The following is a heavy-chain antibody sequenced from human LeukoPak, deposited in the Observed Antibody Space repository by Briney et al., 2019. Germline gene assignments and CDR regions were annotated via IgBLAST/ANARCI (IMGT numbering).Heavy chain of an antibody. Sequence: SETLSLTCTVSGGSISSSSYYWGWIRQPPGKGLEWIGSIYYSGSTYYNPSLKSRVTILVDTSKNQFSLKLSSVTAADTAVYYCARQTYYYGSGQKRFDYWGQGTLVTVSS. CDR2: IYYSGST. D-gene: IGHD3-10*01. J-gene: IGHJ4*02. V-gene: IGHV4-39*07. CDR3: ARQTYYYGSGQKRFDY. CDR1: GGSISSSSYY.